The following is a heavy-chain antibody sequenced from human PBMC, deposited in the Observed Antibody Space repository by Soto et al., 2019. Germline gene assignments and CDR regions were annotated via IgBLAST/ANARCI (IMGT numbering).Heavy chain of an antibody. J-gene: IGHJ5*02. D-gene: IGHD3-16*02. V-gene: IGHV4-31*03. CDR3: ASSGSDYIWGSYRPFS. Sequence: QVQLQESGPGLVKPSQTLSLTCTVSGGSISSGGYYWSWIRQHPGKGLEWIGYIYYSGSTYYNPSLKSRVTISVDTSKNQFSLKLSSVTASDTAVYYCASSGSDYIWGSYRPFSWGQGTLVTVSS. CDR1: GGSISSGGYY. CDR2: IYYSGST.